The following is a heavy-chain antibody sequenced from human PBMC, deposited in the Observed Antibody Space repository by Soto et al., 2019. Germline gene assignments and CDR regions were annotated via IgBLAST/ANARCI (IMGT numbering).Heavy chain of an antibody. CDR2: MNPNSGNT. J-gene: IGHJ3*02. CDR1: GYTFTSYD. CDR3: ARDEVVAAGVHVFDI. D-gene: IGHD6-19*01. V-gene: IGHV1-8*01. Sequence: ASVKVSCKASGYTFTSYDINWVRQATGQGLEWMGWMNPNSGNTGYAQKFQGRVTMTRNTSISTAYMELSSLRSEDTAVYYCARDEVVAAGVHVFDIWGQGTMVTVSS.